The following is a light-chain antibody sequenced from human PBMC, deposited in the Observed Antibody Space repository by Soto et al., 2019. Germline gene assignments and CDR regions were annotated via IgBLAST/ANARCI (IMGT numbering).Light chain of an antibody. CDR1: KSVTSN. CDR3: QQYGSSPTWT. CDR2: GAS. V-gene: IGKV3-20*01. J-gene: IGKJ1*01. Sequence: EIVMTQSPATLSVSPGERVTLSCSASKSVTSNLAWYQQKPGQAPRLLIYGASARATGIPDRFSGSGSGTDFTLTISRLEPEDSAVYYCQQYGSSPTWTFGQGTKVDIK.